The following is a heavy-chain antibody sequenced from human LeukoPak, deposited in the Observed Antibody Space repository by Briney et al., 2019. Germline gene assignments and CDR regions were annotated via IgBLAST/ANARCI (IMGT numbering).Heavy chain of an antibody. Sequence: GGSLRLSCAASGFTFNNYAMAWVRQAPEKGLEWVSSITDNGFNTYYADSVKGRFTISRDNSKNTLYLQTNSLRAEDTALYYCAKGLRGNYDHWGQGTLVTVSS. V-gene: IGHV3-23*01. CDR2: ITDNGFNT. D-gene: IGHD1-26*01. CDR3: AKGLRGNYDH. J-gene: IGHJ5*02. CDR1: GFTFNNYA.